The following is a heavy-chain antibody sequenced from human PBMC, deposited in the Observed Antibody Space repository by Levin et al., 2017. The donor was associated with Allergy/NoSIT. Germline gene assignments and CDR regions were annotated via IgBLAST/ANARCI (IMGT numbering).Heavy chain of an antibody. CDR2: IYYSGTT. Sequence: SETLSLTCTVSGGSISSSSYYWGWTRQPPGKGLEWIGYIYYSGTTYYNPSLKSRVTISVDTSKNQFSLKLRSVTAADTAVYYCARRDYGSYGMDGWGQGTTVTVSS. D-gene: IGHD4/OR15-4a*01. J-gene: IGHJ6*02. CDR3: ARRDYGSYGMDG. CDR1: GGSISSSSYY. V-gene: IGHV4-39*01.